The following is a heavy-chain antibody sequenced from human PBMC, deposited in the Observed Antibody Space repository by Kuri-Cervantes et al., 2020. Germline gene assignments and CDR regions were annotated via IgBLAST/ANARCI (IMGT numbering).Heavy chain of an antibody. CDR3: ARNLDVVVILYDAFNI. D-gene: IGHD3-22*01. Sequence: ETLSLTCTVSGGSISSNYMSWVRQAPGKGLEWVSVIYSCGSTYYADSVKGRFTISRDNSKNTLYLQMNSLRAEDTAVYYCARNLDVVVILYDAFNIWGQGTMVTVSS. V-gene: IGHV3-66*01. CDR1: GGSISSNY. CDR2: IYSCGST. J-gene: IGHJ3*02.